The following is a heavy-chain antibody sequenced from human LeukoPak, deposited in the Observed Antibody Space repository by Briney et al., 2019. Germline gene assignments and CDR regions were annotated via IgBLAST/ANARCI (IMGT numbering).Heavy chain of an antibody. Sequence: PSETLSLTCTVSGGSISSGDYYWSWIRQPPGKGLEWIGYIYYSGNSYYNPSLKSRVSVSVDTSKNQFSLKLRSVTAADTAVYFCARGTAGLNNWFDPWGQGNLVTVSS. CDR2: IYYSGNS. CDR1: GGSISSGDYY. V-gene: IGHV4-30-4*01. D-gene: IGHD6-13*01. J-gene: IGHJ5*02. CDR3: ARGTAGLNNWFDP.